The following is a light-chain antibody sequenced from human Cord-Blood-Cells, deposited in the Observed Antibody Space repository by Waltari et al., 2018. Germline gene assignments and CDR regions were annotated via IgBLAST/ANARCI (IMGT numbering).Light chain of an antibody. CDR2: GNS. CDR3: QSYDSSLSGSV. J-gene: IGLJ3*02. V-gene: IGLV1-40*01. CDR1: SPNIGAGYD. Sequence: QSVLTQPPSVSGAPGQRVTISCPGSSPNIGAGYDVHWYQQLPGTAPKLLIYGNSNRPAGFPDRFSGSKSGTSASLAITGLQAEDEADYYCQSYDSSLSGSVFGGGTKLTVL.